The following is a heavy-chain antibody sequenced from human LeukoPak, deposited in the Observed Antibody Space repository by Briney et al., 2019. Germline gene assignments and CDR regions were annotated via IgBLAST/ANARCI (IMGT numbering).Heavy chain of an antibody. CDR1: GYSFTSYW. J-gene: IGHJ4*02. D-gene: IGHD3-22*01. Sequence: PGESLKISCEGSGYSFTSYWIGWVRQMPGKGLERMGIIYPGDSDTRYSPSFQGQVTISADKSISTAYLQWSSLKATDTAMYYCARRYDSSGYGDWGQGTLVTVSS. CDR3: ARRYDSSGYGD. V-gene: IGHV5-51*01. CDR2: IYPGDSDT.